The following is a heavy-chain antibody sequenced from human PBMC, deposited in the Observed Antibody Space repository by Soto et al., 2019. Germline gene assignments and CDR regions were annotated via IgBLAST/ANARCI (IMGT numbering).Heavy chain of an antibody. CDR2: ISSSSSYI. Sequence: GGSLRLSCAASGFTFSSYSMNWVRQAPGKGLEWVSSISSSSSYIYYADSVKGRFTISGDNAKNSLYLQMNSLRAEDTAVYYCASCGGSGKRYYYYGMDVWGQGTTVTVSS. CDR3: ASCGGSGKRYYYYGMDV. J-gene: IGHJ6*02. V-gene: IGHV3-21*01. CDR1: GFTFSSYS. D-gene: IGHD1-26*01.